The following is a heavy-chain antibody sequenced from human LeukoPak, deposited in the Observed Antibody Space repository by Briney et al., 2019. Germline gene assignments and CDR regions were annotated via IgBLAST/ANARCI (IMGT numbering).Heavy chain of an antibody. V-gene: IGHV3-48*01. J-gene: IGHJ4*02. D-gene: IGHD3-10*01. CDR1: GFTFNSYS. CDR2: ISSSSDTI. CDR3: ARDRRGGSGSYYLDY. Sequence: GGSLRLSCAASGFTFNSYSMNWVRQAPGKGLEWVSYISSSSDTIYSADSVKGRFTISRDNAKNSLYLQMNSLRAEDTAVYYCARDRRGGSGSYYLDYWGQGTLVTVSS.